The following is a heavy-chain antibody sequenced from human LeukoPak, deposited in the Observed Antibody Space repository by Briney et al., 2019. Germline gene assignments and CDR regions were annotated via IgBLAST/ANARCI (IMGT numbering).Heavy chain of an antibody. Sequence: SETLSLTCAVYGGSFSGYYWSWIRQPPGKGLEWVGEINHSGSTNYNPSLKSRVTISVDTSKNQFSLKLSSVTAADTAVCYCARHIGSLWFGLLDYWGQGTLVTVSS. V-gene: IGHV4-34*01. D-gene: IGHD3-10*01. CDR1: GGSFSGYY. CDR3: ARHIGSLWFGLLDY. CDR2: INHSGST. J-gene: IGHJ4*02.